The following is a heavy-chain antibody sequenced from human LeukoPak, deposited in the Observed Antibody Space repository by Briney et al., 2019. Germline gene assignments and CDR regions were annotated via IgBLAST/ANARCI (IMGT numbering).Heavy chain of an antibody. Sequence: SETLSLTCTVSGGSISSYYWSWIRQRPGKGLEWIGYIYYSGSTNYNPSLKSRVTISVDTSKNQFSLKLSSVTAADTAVYFCARVRVEGPYNWFDPWGQGTLVTVSS. CDR1: GGSISSYY. D-gene: IGHD1-1*01. CDR3: ARVRVEGPYNWFDP. V-gene: IGHV4-59*01. J-gene: IGHJ5*02. CDR2: IYYSGST.